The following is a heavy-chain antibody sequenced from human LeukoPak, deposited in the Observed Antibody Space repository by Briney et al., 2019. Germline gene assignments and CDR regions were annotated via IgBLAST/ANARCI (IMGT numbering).Heavy chain of an antibody. CDR1: GFTFSSYG. V-gene: IGHV3-30*03. CDR3: VGAGGFDI. J-gene: IGHJ3*02. Sequence: GRSLRLSCAASGFTFSSYGMHWARQAPGKGLEWVAVISYDGSNKYYADSVKGRFTISRDNSKNTLYLQMNSLRAEDTAVYYCVGAGGFDIWGQGTMVTVSS. CDR2: ISYDGSNK. D-gene: IGHD3-10*01.